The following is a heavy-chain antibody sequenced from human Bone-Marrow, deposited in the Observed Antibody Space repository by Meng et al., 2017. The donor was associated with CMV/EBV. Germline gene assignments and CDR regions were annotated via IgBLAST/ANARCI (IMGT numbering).Heavy chain of an antibody. J-gene: IGHJ6*02. CDR3: AGNTAPARYYYGMDV. CDR1: GFTFDDYA. CDR2: ISWNSGSI. D-gene: IGHD5-18*01. Sequence: GGSLRLSCAASGFTFDDYAMHWVRQAPGKGLEWVSGISWNSGSIGYADSVKGRFTIARDNAKNSLYLQMNSLRAEDTAVYYCAGNTAPARYYYGMDVWGQGNTVTVYS. V-gene: IGHV3-9*01.